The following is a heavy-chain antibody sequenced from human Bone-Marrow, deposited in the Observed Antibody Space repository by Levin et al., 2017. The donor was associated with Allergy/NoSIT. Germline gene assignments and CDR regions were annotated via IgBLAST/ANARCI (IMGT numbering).Heavy chain of an antibody. D-gene: IGHD3-16*01. CDR1: GFTFSRYA. CDR2: ISYDGSDK. J-gene: IGHJ4*02. V-gene: IGHV3-30*14. CDR3: ARTMGGLDY. Sequence: AGGSLRLSCAASGFTFSRYAMHWVRQSPGKGLEWLALISYDGSDKYYGDSVKGRITIARDNSNNTLYLQMNTLRPADTAVYYCARTMGGLDYWGQGILVTVSS.